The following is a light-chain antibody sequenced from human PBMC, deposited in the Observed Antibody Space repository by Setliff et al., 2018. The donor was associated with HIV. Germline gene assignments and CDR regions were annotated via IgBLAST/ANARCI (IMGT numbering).Light chain of an antibody. Sequence: VVTQEPSFSVSPGGTVTLTRGLRSGSVSTGHFPSWYQQTPGQTPRMLIYSTNTRSSGVPDRFSGSILGNRAALTITGAQADDECDYYCVLYMGNGVSVFGGGTKVTVL. CDR1: SGSVSTGHF. J-gene: IGLJ3*02. CDR2: STN. V-gene: IGLV8-61*01. CDR3: VLYMGNGVSV.